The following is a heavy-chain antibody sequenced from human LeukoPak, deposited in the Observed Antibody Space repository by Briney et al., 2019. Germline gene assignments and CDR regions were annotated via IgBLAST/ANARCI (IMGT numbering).Heavy chain of an antibody. CDR3: ARGVIQLSADAFDI. J-gene: IGHJ3*02. V-gene: IGHV4-59*01. CDR1: GGSISGYY. D-gene: IGHD5-18*01. Sequence: SETLSLTCTVSGGSISGYYWSWIRQRPGKGLEWIGYIYYSGSTNYNPSLNSRVTISVDTSKNQFSLKLSSVTAADTAVYYCARGVIQLSADAFDIWGQGTMVTVSS. CDR2: IYYSGST.